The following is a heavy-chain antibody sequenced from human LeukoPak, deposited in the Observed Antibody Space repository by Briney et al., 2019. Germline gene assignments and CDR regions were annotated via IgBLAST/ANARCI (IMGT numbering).Heavy chain of an antibody. CDR1: GYTFTSYA. V-gene: IGHV7-4-1*02. CDR3: ARDGSRDGYNVDY. J-gene: IGHJ4*02. CDR2: INTNTGNP. D-gene: IGHD5-24*01. Sequence: ASVKVSCTASGYTFTSYAMNWVRQAPGQGLEWMGWINTNTGNPTYAQGFTGRFVFSLDTSVSTAYLQISSLQAEDTAVYYCARDGSRDGYNVDYWGQGTLVTVSS.